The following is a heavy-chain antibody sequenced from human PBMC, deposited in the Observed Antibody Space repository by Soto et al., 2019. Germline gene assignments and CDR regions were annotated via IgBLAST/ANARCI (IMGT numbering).Heavy chain of an antibody. CDR3: AKEKPAHTSSSYDS. CDR2: ISSDGGTT. D-gene: IGHD6-6*01. Sequence: QVQLVESGGGVVQPGRSLRLSCAASGFTFSNYGMQWVRQAPGKGLEWVAVISSDGGTTYYADSVKGRFTISRDNSKNTLELQMNSLRAEDTAVYFCAKEKPAHTSSSYDSWGQGTLITVSS. J-gene: IGHJ4*02. CDR1: GFTFSNYG. V-gene: IGHV3-30*18.